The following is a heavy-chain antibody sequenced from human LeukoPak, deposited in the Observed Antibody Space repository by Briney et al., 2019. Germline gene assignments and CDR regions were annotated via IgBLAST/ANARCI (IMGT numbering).Heavy chain of an antibody. V-gene: IGHV3-48*01. CDR2: ISSSSSTI. Sequence: GGSLRLSCAASGFTFSSYSMNWVRQAPGKGLEWVSYISSSSSTIHYADSVKGRFTISRDNAKNSLYLQMNSLRAEDTAVYYCARGGGYSYGFDYWGQGTLVTVSS. CDR1: GFTFSSYS. J-gene: IGHJ4*02. D-gene: IGHD5-18*01. CDR3: ARGGGYSYGFDY.